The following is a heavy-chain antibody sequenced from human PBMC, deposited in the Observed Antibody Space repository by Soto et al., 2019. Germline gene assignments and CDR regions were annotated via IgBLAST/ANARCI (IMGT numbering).Heavy chain of an antibody. CDR1: GFPLSEYG. J-gene: IGHJ4*02. D-gene: IGHD1-26*01. V-gene: IGHV3-33*01. CDR2: IWYDESKK. CDR3: ASERGSSYFDY. Sequence: QVPLVESGGGVVQPGRSLRLSCAVSGFPLSEYGMHWDRQAPGKGLEWVAVIWYDESKKYYADSVKGRFTISRDNSKNTRYLQMNSLRAEDTAVYYCASERGSSYFDYWGQGTLVTVSS.